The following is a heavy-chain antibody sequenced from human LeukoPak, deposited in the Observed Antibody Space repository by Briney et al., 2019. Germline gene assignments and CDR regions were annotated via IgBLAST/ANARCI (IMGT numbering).Heavy chain of an antibody. D-gene: IGHD1-26*01. CDR3: AGGGGSYYKRKEPVDY. CDR2: ISSSGSTI. Sequence: GGSLRLSCAASGFTFSDYYMSWIRQAPGKGLEWVSYISSSGSTIYYADSVKGRFTISRDNAKSSLYLQMNSLRAEDTAVYYCAGGGGSYYKRKEPVDYWGQGTLVTVSS. J-gene: IGHJ4*02. V-gene: IGHV3-11*01. CDR1: GFTFSDYY.